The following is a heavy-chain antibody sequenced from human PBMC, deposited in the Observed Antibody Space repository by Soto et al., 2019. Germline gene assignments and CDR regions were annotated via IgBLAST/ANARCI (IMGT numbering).Heavy chain of an antibody. J-gene: IGHJ4*02. Sequence: GGSLRLSCAASGFTFSDYYMSWIRQAPGKGLEWVSYITSSISYTNYADSVKGRFTISRDNAKNSLYLQMNSLRAEDTAVYYCARYIYGYVDYWGQGTLVTVS. CDR3: ARYIYGYVDY. CDR2: ITSSISYT. D-gene: IGHD5-18*01. V-gene: IGHV3-11*06. CDR1: GFTFSDYY.